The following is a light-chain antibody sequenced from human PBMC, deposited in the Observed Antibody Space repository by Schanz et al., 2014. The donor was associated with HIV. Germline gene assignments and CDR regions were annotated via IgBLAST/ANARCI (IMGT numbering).Light chain of an antibody. Sequence: QSALTQPPSASGSPGQSVTISCTGTSSDVGGYNYVSWYQHHPGKAPKLLIYEVDKRPSGVPNRFSGSKSGNAASLTVSGLQADDEADYYCSSFAGNNKLLFGGGTKLTVL. CDR1: SSDVGGYNY. CDR3: SSFAGNNKLL. CDR2: EVD. J-gene: IGLJ2*01. V-gene: IGLV2-8*01.